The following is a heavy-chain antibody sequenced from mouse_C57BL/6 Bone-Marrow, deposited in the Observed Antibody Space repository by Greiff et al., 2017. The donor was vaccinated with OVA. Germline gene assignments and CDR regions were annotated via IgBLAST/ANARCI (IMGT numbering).Heavy chain of an antibody. Sequence: QVQLQQPGAELVKPGASVKMSCKASGYTFTSYWITWVKQRPGQGLEWIGDIYPGSGSTNYNEKFKGKATLTVDTSSSTAYMQLSSLTSEDSAVYYCARGGSPYAMDYWGQGTSVTVSS. CDR3: ARGGSPYAMDY. J-gene: IGHJ4*01. CDR1: GYTFTSYW. V-gene: IGHV1-55*01. CDR2: IYPGSGST. D-gene: IGHD1-1*01.